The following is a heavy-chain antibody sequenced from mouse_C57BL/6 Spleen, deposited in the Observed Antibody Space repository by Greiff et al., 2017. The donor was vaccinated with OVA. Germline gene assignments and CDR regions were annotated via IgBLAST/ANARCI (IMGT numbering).Heavy chain of an antibody. Sequence: QVQLKESGAELVRPGASVTLSCKASGYTFTDYEMHWVKQTPVHGLEWIGAIDPETGGTAYNQKFKGKAILTADKSSSTAYMELRSLTSEDSAVYYCARSQGLPHFDYWGKGTTLTVSS. CDR1: GYTFTDYE. V-gene: IGHV1-15*01. CDR3: ARSQGLPHFDY. CDR2: IDPETGGT. J-gene: IGHJ2*01. D-gene: IGHD2-4*01.